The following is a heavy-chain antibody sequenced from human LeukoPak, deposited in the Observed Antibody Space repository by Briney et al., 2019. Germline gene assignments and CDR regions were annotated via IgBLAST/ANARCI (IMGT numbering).Heavy chain of an antibody. CDR3: ARASYYYDSSGYYSYVRY. CDR1: GYTFTSYA. J-gene: IGHJ4*02. CDR2: INAGNGNT. V-gene: IGHV1-3*01. D-gene: IGHD3-22*01. Sequence: GASVKVSCKASGYTFTSYAMHWVRQAPGQRLEWMGWINAGNGNTKYSQKFQGRVTITRDTSASTAYMELSSLRSEDTAVYYCARASYYYDSSGYYSYVRYWGQGTLVTVSS.